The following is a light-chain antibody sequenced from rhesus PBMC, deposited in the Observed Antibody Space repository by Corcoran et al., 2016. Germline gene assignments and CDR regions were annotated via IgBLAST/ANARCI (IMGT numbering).Light chain of an antibody. CDR3: QHSYGTPLT. CDR1: ENVNNY. V-gene: IGKV1-74*01. J-gene: IGKJ4*01. Sequence: DIQMTQSPSSLSASVGDRVTITCRASENVNNYSHWYQQKSGKAPKLLIYAASTCQSGVPSRFSGSGSGTDYTFTISSLQPVDVATYYCQHSYGTPLTFGGGTKVEIK. CDR2: AAS.